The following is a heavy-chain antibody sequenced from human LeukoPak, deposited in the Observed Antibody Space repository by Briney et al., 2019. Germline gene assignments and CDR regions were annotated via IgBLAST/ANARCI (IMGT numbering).Heavy chain of an antibody. V-gene: IGHV4-39*07. CDR1: GGSISSSSYY. J-gene: IGHJ4*02. Sequence: SETLSLTCTVSGGSISSSSYYWAWIRQPPGEGLEWVVELSHTGNTNYNPSLKSRVTFSVDTSKRQSSLRLKSVTAADTAVYYCARGAYCTSINCYGFDYWGQGILVTVSS. CDR3: ARGAYCTSINCYGFDY. CDR2: LSHTGNT. D-gene: IGHD2-2*01.